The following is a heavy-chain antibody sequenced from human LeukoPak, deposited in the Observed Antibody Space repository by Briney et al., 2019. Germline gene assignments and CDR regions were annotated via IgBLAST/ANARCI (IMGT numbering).Heavy chain of an antibody. J-gene: IGHJ4*02. D-gene: IGHD3-22*01. V-gene: IGHV3-33*05. Sequence: PGGSLRLSCAASGFTFSSYGMHWVRQAPGKGLEWVAAISHDGYNQYYADSVKGRFTISRDNSKNTLYLQMNSLRAEDTAVYYCAKGYDSSGYTFDYWGQGTLVTVSS. CDR1: GFTFSSYG. CDR2: ISHDGYNQ. CDR3: AKGYDSSGYTFDY.